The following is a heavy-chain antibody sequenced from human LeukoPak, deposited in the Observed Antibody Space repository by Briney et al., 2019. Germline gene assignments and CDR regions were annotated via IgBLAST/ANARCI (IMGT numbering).Heavy chain of an antibody. CDR3: ASLPMGLGSPPFDY. V-gene: IGHV1-2*02. CDR1: GYTFTGYY. CDR2: INPNSGGT. Sequence: ASVKVSCKASGYTFTGYYIHWVRQAPGQGLEWMGWINPNSGGTKYAQMFQGRVTMTRDTSISTAYMELSRLISDDTAVYYCASLPMGLGSPPFDYWGQGTLVTVSS. D-gene: IGHD3-10*01. J-gene: IGHJ4*02.